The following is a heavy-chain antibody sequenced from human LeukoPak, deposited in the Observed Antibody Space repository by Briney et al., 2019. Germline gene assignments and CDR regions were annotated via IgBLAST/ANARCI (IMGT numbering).Heavy chain of an antibody. D-gene: IGHD4-11*01. Sequence: ASVKVSCKASGYTFTSYGISWVRQAPGQGLEWMGWISAYNGNTNYAQKLQGRVTMTTDTSTSTAYMELRSLRSDDTAVYYCATDQDSNLGNAFDIWGQGTMVTVSS. V-gene: IGHV1-18*01. CDR2: ISAYNGNT. CDR1: GYTFTSYG. CDR3: ATDQDSNLGNAFDI. J-gene: IGHJ3*02.